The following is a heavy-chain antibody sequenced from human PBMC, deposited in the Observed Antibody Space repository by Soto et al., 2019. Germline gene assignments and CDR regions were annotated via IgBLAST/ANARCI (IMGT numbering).Heavy chain of an antibody. J-gene: IGHJ3*02. CDR3: ATGQEGRMADI. D-gene: IGHD3-10*01. V-gene: IGHV3-11*03. CDR1: EFTVSANY. Sequence: QVQLLQSGGGLVKPGGCLRLSCAASEFTVSANYMAWIRQAPEKGLEWISYISGDSRDINYADSVKGRFTISRDNPKNSLYLQMNSLTAEDTAVYFCATGQEGRMADIWGQGTMVTVSS. CDR2: ISGDSRDI.